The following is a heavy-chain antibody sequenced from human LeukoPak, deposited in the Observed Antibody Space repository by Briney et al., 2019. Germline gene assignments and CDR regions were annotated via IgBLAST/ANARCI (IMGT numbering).Heavy chain of an antibody. D-gene: IGHD3-22*01. CDR3: TREAYYYDSSGYYDY. V-gene: IGHV3-49*04. CDR1: GFTFGDYA. J-gene: IGHJ4*02. CDR2: IRSKAYGGTT. Sequence: GGSLRLSCTASGFTFGDYAMSWVRQAPGKGLEWVGFIRSKAYGGTTEYAASVKGRFTISRDDSKSIAYLQMNSLKTEDTAVYYCTREAYYYDSSGYYDYWGQGTLVTVSS.